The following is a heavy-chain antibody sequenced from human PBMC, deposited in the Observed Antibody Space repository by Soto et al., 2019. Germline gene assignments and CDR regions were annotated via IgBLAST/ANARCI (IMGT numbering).Heavy chain of an antibody. J-gene: IGHJ6*02. CDR2: ISGSGGST. Sequence: HPGGSLRLSCAASGFTFSSYAMSWVRQAPGKGLEWVSAISGSGGSTYYADSVKGRFTISRDNSKNTLYLQMNSLRAEDTAVYYCASKNYGDYVYYYYYGMDVWGQGTTVTVSS. CDR1: GFTFSSYA. D-gene: IGHD4-17*01. CDR3: ASKNYGDYVYYYYYGMDV. V-gene: IGHV3-23*01.